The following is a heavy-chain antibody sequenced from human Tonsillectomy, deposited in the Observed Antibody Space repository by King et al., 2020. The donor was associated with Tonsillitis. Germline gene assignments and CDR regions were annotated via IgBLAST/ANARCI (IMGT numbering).Heavy chain of an antibody. V-gene: IGHV3-33*01. CDR3: VRDRRDLTNWGSLAPGGFDY. CDR2: VCYDGSNK. J-gene: IGHJ4*02. Sequence: VQLVESGGGVVQPGRSLRLSCAASGFTFSSYGMHWVRPAPGKGLEWVAVVCYDGSNKYYADSVKGRFTISRDNSKNTLYLQMNSLRAEDTAVYYCVRDRRDLTNWGSLAPGGFDYWGQGTLVTVSS. CDR1: GFTFSSYG. D-gene: IGHD7-27*01.